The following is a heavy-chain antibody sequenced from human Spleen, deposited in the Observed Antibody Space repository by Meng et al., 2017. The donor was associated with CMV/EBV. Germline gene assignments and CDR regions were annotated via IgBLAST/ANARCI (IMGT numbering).Heavy chain of an antibody. D-gene: IGHD6-19*01. CDR1: GFTVSSNY. J-gene: IGHJ4*02. CDR3: ARSSSAAFNY. Sequence: GGSLRLSCAASGFTVSSNYMSWVRQAPGKGLVWVSRINGDGSSTDYADSVKGRFTISRDNAKNTLYLQMNSLRAEDTAVYFCARSSSAAFNYWGQGTLVTVSS. V-gene: IGHV3-74*01. CDR2: INGDGSST.